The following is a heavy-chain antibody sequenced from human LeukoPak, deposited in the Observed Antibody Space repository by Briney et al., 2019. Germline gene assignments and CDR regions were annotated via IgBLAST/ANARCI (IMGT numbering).Heavy chain of an antibody. CDR1: GFTFSSYA. CDR2: ISGSGGST. CDR3: AKDLVYDSSGYLIATFDY. J-gene: IGHJ4*02. D-gene: IGHD3-22*01. V-gene: IGHV3-23*01. Sequence: GSLRLSCAASGFTFSSYAMSWVRQAPGKGLEWVSAISGSGGSTYYADSVKGRFTISRDNSKNTLYLQMNSLRAEDTAVYYCAKDLVYDSSGYLIATFDYWGQGTLVTVSS.